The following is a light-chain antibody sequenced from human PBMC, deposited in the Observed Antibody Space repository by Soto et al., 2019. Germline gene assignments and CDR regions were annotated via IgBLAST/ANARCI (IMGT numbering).Light chain of an antibody. CDR1: QSVRSW. CDR3: LQYNSYSLFT. CDR2: KAS. J-gene: IGKJ3*01. V-gene: IGKV1-5*03. Sequence: DIQMTQSPSTLSASVGDRVIITCRASQSVRSWLAWYQQKPGRAPKLLIYKASNLEGGVPSRFSGSGSATEFTLTIHSLQPDDFATYYCLQYNSYSLFTFGPGTKVDIK.